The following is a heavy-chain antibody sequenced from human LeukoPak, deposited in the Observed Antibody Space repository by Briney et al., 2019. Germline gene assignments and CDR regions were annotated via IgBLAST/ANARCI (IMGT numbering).Heavy chain of an antibody. V-gene: IGHV3-30*02. CDR2: IRYDGSNK. J-gene: IGHJ3*02. CDR3: AKGRYSSSTSCYCTAFDI. Sequence: PGGPLRLSCAASGFTFSSYGMHCVRQAPGKGLEWVAFIRYDGSNKYYTDSVKGRFTISRDNSKNTLYLQMNSLRDEDTAVYYCAKGRYSSSTSCYCTAFDIWGQGTMVTVSS. D-gene: IGHD2-2*01. CDR1: GFTFSSYG.